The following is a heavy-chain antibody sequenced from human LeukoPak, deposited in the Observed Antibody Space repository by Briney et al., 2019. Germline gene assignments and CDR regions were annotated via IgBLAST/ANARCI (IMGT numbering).Heavy chain of an antibody. V-gene: IGHV3-21*01. D-gene: IGHD2-2*01. J-gene: IGHJ4*02. CDR3: ARASCYDCSLFDY. CDR1: GFTFSSYS. CDR2: ISSSSSYI. Sequence: GGSLRLSCAASGFTFSSYSMNWVRQAPGKGLEWVSSISSSSSYIYYADSVKGRFTISRDNAKNSLYLQINSLRAEDTAVYYCARASCYDCSLFDYWGQGTLVTVSS.